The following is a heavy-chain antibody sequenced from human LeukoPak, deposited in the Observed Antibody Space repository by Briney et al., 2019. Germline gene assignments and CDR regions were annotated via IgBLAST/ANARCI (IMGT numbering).Heavy chain of an antibody. CDR2: INHSGST. D-gene: IGHD6-13*01. CDR1: GGSFSGYY. J-gene: IGHJ4*02. V-gene: IGHV4-34*01. CDR3: ARDTRDRWYAIWDH. Sequence: SETLSLTCAVYGGSFSGYYWSWIRQPPRKGLEWIGEINHSGSTNYNPSLKSRVTISVDTSKNQFSLKLSSVTAADTAVYYSARDTRDRWYAIWDHWGQGTLVTVSS.